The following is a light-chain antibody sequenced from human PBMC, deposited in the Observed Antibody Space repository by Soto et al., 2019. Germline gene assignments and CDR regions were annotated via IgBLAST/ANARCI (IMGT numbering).Light chain of an antibody. CDR3: QQYNSWPLT. CDR2: DIS. J-gene: IGKJ4*01. V-gene: IGKV3D-15*01. Sequence: EIVLTQSPGTLSLSPGEGDTLSCRASRSVSSNLAWYQQKPGQPPRLLIYDISTRATGIPTRFSGSGSGTEFTLTISSLQTDDFAVDYSQQYNSWPLTFGGGTKV. CDR1: RSVSSN.